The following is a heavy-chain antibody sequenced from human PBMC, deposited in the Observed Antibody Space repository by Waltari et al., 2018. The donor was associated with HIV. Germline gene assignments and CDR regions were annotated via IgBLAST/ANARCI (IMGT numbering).Heavy chain of an antibody. J-gene: IGHJ6*02. CDR3: ARDRGRGRQMDV. CDR2: PYYRSKWYD. CDR1: GDSVPSHHAA. Sequence: HVQLPQSGPGLAKPSQTISLTCAISGDSVPSHHAAWHWIRQSPSRGLEWLGRPYYRSKWYDDSALSVKIRITISPDTSKNQSSLQLSSVTPEDTAVYYCARDRGRGRQMDVWGQGTKVTVSS. D-gene: IGHD3-10*01. V-gene: IGHV6-1*01.